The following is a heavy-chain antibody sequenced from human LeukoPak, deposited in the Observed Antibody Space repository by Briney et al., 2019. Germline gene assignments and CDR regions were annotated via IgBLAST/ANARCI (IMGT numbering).Heavy chain of an antibody. D-gene: IGHD2-2*01. CDR2: INHSGST. V-gene: IGHV4-34*01. Sequence: SETLSLTCAVYGGSFSGYYWSWLRQPPGKGLEWIGEINHSGSTNYNPSLKSRVTISVDTSKNQFSLKLSSVTAADTAVYYCARGDDIVVVPAPRGNWFDPWGQGTLVTVSS. CDR1: GGSFSGYY. CDR3: ARGDDIVVVPAPRGNWFDP. J-gene: IGHJ5*02.